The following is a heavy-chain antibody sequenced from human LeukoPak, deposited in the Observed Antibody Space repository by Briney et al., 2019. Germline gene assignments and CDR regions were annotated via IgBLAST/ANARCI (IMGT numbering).Heavy chain of an antibody. CDR3: ARGSGYYGEDFEY. CDR1: GYSISSGYY. Sequence: SETLSLTCTVSGYSISSGYYWDWIRQPPGKGLEWIGSIFHSGRTYYNPSLKSRVTISVDTSKNQFSLKLSSVTAADTAVYYCARGSGYYGEDFEYWGQGTLVTVSS. J-gene: IGHJ4*02. D-gene: IGHD3-3*01. V-gene: IGHV4-38-2*02. CDR2: IFHSGRT.